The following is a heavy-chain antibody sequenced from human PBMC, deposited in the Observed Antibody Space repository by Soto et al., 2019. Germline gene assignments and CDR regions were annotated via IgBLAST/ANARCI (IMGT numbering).Heavy chain of an antibody. Sequence: EVQLVESGGGFVQPGGSLRLSCAASGFTFSSYSMNWVRQAPGKGLEWVSYISSSSSTIYYADSVKGRFTISRDNAKNSLYLQMNSLRAEDTAVYYCARGDYGDYGGCWGQGTLVTVSS. CDR2: ISSSSSTI. D-gene: IGHD4-17*01. CDR3: ARGDYGDYGGC. V-gene: IGHV3-48*01. CDR1: GFTFSSYS. J-gene: IGHJ4*02.